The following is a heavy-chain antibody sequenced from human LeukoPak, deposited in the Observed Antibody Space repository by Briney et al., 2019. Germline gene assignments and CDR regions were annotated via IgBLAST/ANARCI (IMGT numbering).Heavy chain of an antibody. J-gene: IGHJ4*02. CDR2: ISYDGSNK. V-gene: IGHV3-30-3*01. CDR1: GFTFSSYA. D-gene: IGHD6-6*01. CDR3: AKDHYRGLYSSSSCLGY. Sequence: PGGSLRLSCAASGFTFSSYAMHWVRQAPGKGLEWVAVISYDGSNKYYADSVKGRFTISRDNSKNTLYLQMNSLRAEDTAVYYCAKDHYRGLYSSSSCLGYWGQGTLVTVSS.